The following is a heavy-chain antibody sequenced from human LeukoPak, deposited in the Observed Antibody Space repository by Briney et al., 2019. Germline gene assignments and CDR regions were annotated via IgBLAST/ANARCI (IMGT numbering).Heavy chain of an antibody. CDR3: ARWSEAAAFDY. CDR2: IYYSGST. CDR1: AGSISSGGYY. D-gene: IGHD6-19*01. J-gene: IGHJ4*02. Sequence: PSQTLSRTSTVSAGSISSGGYYWSWIRQPPGKGLEGIGYIYYSGSTYYNPSLKSRVTISVDTSKNQFSLKLSSVTAADTAVYYCARWSEAAAFDYWGQGTLVTVSS. V-gene: IGHV4-31*03.